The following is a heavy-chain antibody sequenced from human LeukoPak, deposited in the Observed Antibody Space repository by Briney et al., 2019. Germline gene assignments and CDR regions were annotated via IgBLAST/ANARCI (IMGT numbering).Heavy chain of an antibody. J-gene: IGHJ4*02. Sequence: GGSLRLSCAASGFTFTDWYMNWVRQAPGKGLEWVSYVSSTVDNTNYADSVRGRFTISRDTAKRTLYLQMDSLRADDTAIYYCARDRGGSALANWGQGTLVIVPS. CDR1: GFTFTDWY. CDR3: ARDRGGSALAN. V-gene: IGHV3-11*04. CDR2: VSSTVDNT. D-gene: IGHD1-26*01.